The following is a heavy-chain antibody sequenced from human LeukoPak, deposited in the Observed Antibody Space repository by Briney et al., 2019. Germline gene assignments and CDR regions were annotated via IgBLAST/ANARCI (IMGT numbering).Heavy chain of an antibody. CDR3: ARHGHCTDGVCYSNYYYYMDV. J-gene: IGHJ6*03. V-gene: IGHV5-51*01. D-gene: IGHD2-8*01. CDR1: GYSFTNYW. CDR2: IYPDYSYT. Sequence: GESLKIFWKGSGYSFTNYWIGWVRQRPGKGLGGIGIIYPDYSYTRYSRSFEGQVIISAAKYISTAYLQWSSLKASDTATYYCARHGHCTDGVCYSNYYYYMDVWGKGTTVTVSS.